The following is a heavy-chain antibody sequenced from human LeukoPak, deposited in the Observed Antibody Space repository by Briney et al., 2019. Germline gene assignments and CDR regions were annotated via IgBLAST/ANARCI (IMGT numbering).Heavy chain of an antibody. CDR3: ASALTTLEYFQH. J-gene: IGHJ1*01. Sequence: SETLSLTCTVSDVSISTYYWSWIRQSPGKGLEWVGYIRNSGSTNYNPSLKSRVTISVDTSKNQFSLKLSSVTAADTAVYYCASALTTLEYFQHWGRGTLVTVSS. CDR1: DVSISTYY. CDR2: IRNSGST. V-gene: IGHV4-59*01. D-gene: IGHD4-17*01.